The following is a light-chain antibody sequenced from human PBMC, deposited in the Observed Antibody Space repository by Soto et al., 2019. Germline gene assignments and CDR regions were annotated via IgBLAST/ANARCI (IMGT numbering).Light chain of an antibody. CDR2: DNN. CDR1: SSNIGNNY. J-gene: IGLJ1*01. Sequence: QSLLTQPPSVSAAPGQKVTISCSGSSSNIGNNYVSWYQQLPGTAPKLLIYDNNERPSGIPDRFSGSKSGTSATLGITGLQTGDEADYYCGTWDSSLSGSVFGTGTKVTVL. V-gene: IGLV1-51*01. CDR3: GTWDSSLSGSV.